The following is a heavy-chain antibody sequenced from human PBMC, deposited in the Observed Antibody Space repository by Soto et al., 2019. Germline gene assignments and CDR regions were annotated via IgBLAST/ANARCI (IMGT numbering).Heavy chain of an antibody. Sequence: QVQLQESGPGLVKPSETLSLTCTVSGGSVSGGSYYCYWIRQPPGKGLEWIGYIYFSGRTNYNPSLKSRVTISIDTSKNLFSLKLTSATAADTAVYYCSRDVDVGEEDVWGQGTTVTVSS. J-gene: IGHJ6*02. CDR1: GGSVSGGSYY. CDR3: SRDVDVGEEDV. D-gene: IGHD4-17*01. CDR2: IYFSGRT. V-gene: IGHV4-61*01.